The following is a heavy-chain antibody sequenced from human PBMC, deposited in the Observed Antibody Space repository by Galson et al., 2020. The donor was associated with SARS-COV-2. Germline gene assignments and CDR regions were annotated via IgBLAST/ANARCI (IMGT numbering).Heavy chain of an antibody. Sequence: ASVKVSCKASGYTLTSYYMHWVRQAPGQGLEWMGIINPSGGSTRYAQKFQGRVTMTRDTSTSTVYMELSSLRSEDTAGYYCARVRGGDSSGWYVGLGYYYGMDVWGQGTTVTVSS. D-gene: IGHD6-19*01. J-gene: IGHJ6*02. V-gene: IGHV1-46*01. CDR1: GYTLTSYY. CDR3: ARVRGGDSSGWYVGLGYYYGMDV. CDR2: INPSGGST.